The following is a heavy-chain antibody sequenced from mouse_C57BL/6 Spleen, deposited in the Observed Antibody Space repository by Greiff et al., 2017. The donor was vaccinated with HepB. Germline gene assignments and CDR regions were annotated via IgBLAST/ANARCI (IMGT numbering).Heavy chain of an antibody. CDR3: ARSHYYGSSYGYFDV. Sequence: VQLQHSGAELARPGASVKMSCKASGYTFTSYTMHWVKQRPGQGLEWIGYINPSSGYTKYNQKFKDKATLTADKSSSTAYMQLSSLTSEDSAVYYCARSHYYGSSYGYFDVWGTGTTVTVSS. CDR2: INPSSGYT. CDR1: GYTFTSYT. D-gene: IGHD1-1*01. J-gene: IGHJ1*03. V-gene: IGHV1-4*01.